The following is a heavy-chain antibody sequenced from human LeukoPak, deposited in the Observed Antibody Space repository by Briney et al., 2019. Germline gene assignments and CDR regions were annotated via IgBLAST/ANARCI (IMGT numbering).Heavy chain of an antibody. Sequence: SETLSRTCAVYGGSFSGYYWSWIRQPPGKGLEWVGEINHSGSTNYNPSLKSRVTISVDTSKNQFSLKLSSVTAADTAVYYCARTLGYCSSTSCPRGWFDPWGQGTLVTVSS. CDR1: GGSFSGYY. CDR3: ARTLGYCSSTSCPRGWFDP. V-gene: IGHV4-34*01. J-gene: IGHJ5*02. D-gene: IGHD2-2*01. CDR2: INHSGST.